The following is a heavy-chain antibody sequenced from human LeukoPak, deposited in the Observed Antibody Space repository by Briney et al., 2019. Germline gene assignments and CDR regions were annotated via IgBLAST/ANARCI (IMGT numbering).Heavy chain of an antibody. Sequence: PSETLSLTCTVSGGSISSYYWSWIRQPPGKGLEWIGYIYYSGSTNYNPSLKSRVTISVDTSKNQFSLKLSSVTAADTAVYYCARGGADIVVVPADWFDRWGQGTLVTVSS. CDR2: IYYSGST. CDR3: ARGGADIVVVPADWFDR. CDR1: GGSISSYY. D-gene: IGHD2-2*01. V-gene: IGHV4-59*01. J-gene: IGHJ5*02.